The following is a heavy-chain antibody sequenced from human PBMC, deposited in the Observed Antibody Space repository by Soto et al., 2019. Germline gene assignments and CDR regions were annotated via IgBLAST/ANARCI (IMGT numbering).Heavy chain of an antibody. Sequence: QVQLQESGPGLVKPSETLSLTCTVSGGSVSSGSYYWSWIRQPPGKGLEWIGYIYYSGSTNYNPSLKSRVTLSVDTSNHQFSLKLSSVTAADTAVYYCARSFSWACFDYWGQGTLVTVSS. J-gene: IGHJ4*02. CDR2: IYYSGST. D-gene: IGHD6-13*01. CDR1: GGSVSSGSYY. V-gene: IGHV4-61*01. CDR3: ARSFSWACFDY.